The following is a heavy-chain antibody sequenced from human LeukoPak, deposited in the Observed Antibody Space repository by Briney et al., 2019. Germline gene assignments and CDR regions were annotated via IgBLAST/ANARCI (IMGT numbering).Heavy chain of an antibody. J-gene: IGHJ6*03. CDR3: ARVSDSVVPAARLIPYYYYYYMDV. CDR1: GYTFTSYD. Sequence: ASVKVSCKASGYTFTSYDINWVRQATGQGLEWMGWMNPNSGNTGYAQKFQGRVTITRNTSISTAYMELSSLRSEDTAVYYCARVSDSVVPAARLIPYYYYYYMDVWGKGTTVTVSS. D-gene: IGHD2-2*01. CDR2: MNPNSGNT. V-gene: IGHV1-8*03.